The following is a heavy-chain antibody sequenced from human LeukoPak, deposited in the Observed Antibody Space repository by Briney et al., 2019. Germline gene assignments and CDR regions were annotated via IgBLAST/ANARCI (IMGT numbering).Heavy chain of an antibody. D-gene: IGHD2/OR15-2a*01. Sequence: QTGGSLRLSCAASGFTIGPYAMYWVRKGPGRGLEWVSVIKADGSGKFYGDSVRGRFTTSRDNSKNSVYLQMNSVTREDTGLYFCGTWAFYHNLDVWGQGTTVIVSS. CDR1: GFTIGPYA. J-gene: IGHJ6*02. CDR2: IKADGSGK. V-gene: IGHV3-43*02. CDR3: GTWAFYHNLDV.